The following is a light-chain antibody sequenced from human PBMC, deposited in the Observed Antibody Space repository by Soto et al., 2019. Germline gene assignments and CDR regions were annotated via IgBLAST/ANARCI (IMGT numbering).Light chain of an antibody. J-gene: IGKJ1*01. CDR2: GAS. CDR1: QSVSSN. CDR3: QQYNNWPPGT. V-gene: IGKV3-15*01. Sequence: EIVMTQSPATLSVSPGERATLSCRASQSVSSNLAWYQQKPGQAPRLLIYGASTRATGIPARFSDSGSGTKFTLSISSLQSEDFAVYYCQQYNNWPPGTFGQGAKVEIK.